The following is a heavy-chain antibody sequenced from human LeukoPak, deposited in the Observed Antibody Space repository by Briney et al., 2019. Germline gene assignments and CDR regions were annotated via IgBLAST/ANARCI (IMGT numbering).Heavy chain of an antibody. CDR3: TRPTLVPYLAGY. V-gene: IGHV3-7*03. CDR1: GFTFSSYW. CDR2: IKTDGSEK. D-gene: IGHD2-8*02. Sequence: GGSLRLSCEASGFTFSSYWMSWVRQAPGKGLEWVANIKTDGSEKYYVDSVKGRFTISRDNAKNSLYLQMNSLKTEDTAVYYCTRPTLVPYLAGYWGQGTLVVVSS. J-gene: IGHJ4*02.